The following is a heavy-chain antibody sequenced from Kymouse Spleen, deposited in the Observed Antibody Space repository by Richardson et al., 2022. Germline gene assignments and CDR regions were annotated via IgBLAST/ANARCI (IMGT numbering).Heavy chain of an antibody. J-gene: IGHJ5*02. V-gene: IGHV3-9*01. D-gene: IGHD1-7*01. Sequence: EVQLVESGGGLVQPGRSLRLSCAASGFTFDDYAMHWVRQAPGKGLEWVSGISWNSGSIGYADSVKGRFTISRDNAKNSLYLQMNSLRAEDTALYYCAKGYNWNYLWFDPWGQGTLVTVSS. CDR2: ISWNSGSI. CDR3: AKGYNWNYLWFDP. CDR1: GFTFDDYA.